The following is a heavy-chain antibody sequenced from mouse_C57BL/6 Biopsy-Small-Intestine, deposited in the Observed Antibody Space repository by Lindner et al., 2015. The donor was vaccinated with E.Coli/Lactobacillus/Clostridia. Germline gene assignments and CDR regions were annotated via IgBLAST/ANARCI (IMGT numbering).Heavy chain of an antibody. CDR1: GYSFGSYD. Sequence: SVKVSCKASGYSFGSYDINWVRQATGQGHEWVGWMNAAGGETGYAQQFQGRVTMTRDTSITTAYMELISLRSGDTAIYYCARGHFGWAADGGKGFDSWGQGTLVTVSS. CDR2: MNAAGGET. CDR3: ARGHFGWAADGGKGFDS. D-gene: IGHD1-1*02. J-gene: IGHJ4*01. V-gene: IGHV1-84*02.